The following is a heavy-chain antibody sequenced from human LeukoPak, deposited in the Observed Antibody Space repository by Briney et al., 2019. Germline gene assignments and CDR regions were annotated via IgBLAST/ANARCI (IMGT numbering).Heavy chain of an antibody. J-gene: IGHJ4*02. D-gene: IGHD1-7*01. CDR1: GYAFSSYG. CDR2: ISTHSGDT. V-gene: IGHV1-18*04. Sequence: ASVKVSCKASGYAFSSYGISWVRQAPGQGLEWMGWISTHSGDTKYAQNLQAMVTLTTDTSTTTAYMELRRLSADDTAVYYCTRDQGDWNYAGYFDYWGQGTLVTVSS. CDR3: TRDQGDWNYAGYFDY.